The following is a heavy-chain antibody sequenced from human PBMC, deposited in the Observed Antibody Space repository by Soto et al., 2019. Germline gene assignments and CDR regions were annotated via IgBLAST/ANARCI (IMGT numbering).Heavy chain of an antibody. CDR3: AKDQRKQRVQGGLSYFYYYGMDV. J-gene: IGHJ6*02. D-gene: IGHD6-25*01. CDR1: GFTFNNYG. V-gene: IGHV3-30*18. Sequence: PGGSLRLSCAASGFTFNNYGMHWVRQAPGKGLEWVTVISYDGSEKYSADSVKGRFTMSRDNYGNTVYPQMNSLRPEDTAVYYCAKDQRKQRVQGGLSYFYYYGMDVWGQGTTVTVSS. CDR2: ISYDGSEK.